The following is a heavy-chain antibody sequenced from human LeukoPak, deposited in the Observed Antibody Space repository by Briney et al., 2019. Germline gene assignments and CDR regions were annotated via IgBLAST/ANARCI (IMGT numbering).Heavy chain of an antibody. V-gene: IGHV1-18*04. CDR2: ISADDGNT. D-gene: IGHD2-8*02. Sequence: ASVKVSCKASGYTFSSYAISWVRQAPGQGLESMGWISADDGNTNRAQKFHGRVSLTTDTSTSTAYMELRTLTSDDTAVYYCASGEVGVVYRAGGRYYYHYHAMDVWGQGTTVTVSS. CDR3: ASGEVGVVYRAGGRYYYHYHAMDV. J-gene: IGHJ6*02. CDR1: GYTFSSYA.